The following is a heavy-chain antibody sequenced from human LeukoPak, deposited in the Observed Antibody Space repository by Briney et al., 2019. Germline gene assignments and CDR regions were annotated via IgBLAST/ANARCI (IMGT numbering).Heavy chain of an antibody. CDR1: GFTFSGSA. V-gene: IGHV3-73*01. CDR2: IRSKAHS. D-gene: IGHD3-22*01. J-gene: IGHJ3*02. Sequence: GGSLRLSCAASGFTFSGSAVHWVRQASGKGLEWVGRIRSKAHSSKNTAHLQMNSLKTEDTAVYYCTRHGGRDYYDSSEDAFDIWGQGTMVTVSS. CDR3: TRHGGRDYYDSSEDAFDI.